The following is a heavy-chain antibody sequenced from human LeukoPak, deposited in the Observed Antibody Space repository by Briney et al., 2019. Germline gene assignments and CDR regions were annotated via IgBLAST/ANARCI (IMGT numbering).Heavy chain of an antibody. CDR1: GGSFSGYY. V-gene: IGHV4-34*01. CDR2: INHSGST. Sequence: ETLSLTCAVYGGSFSGYYWSWIRQPPGKGLEWIGVINHSGSTNYNPSLKSRVTISVDTSKNQFSLKLTSVTAADTAVYYCARRGYSSGYKWFDPWGQGTRVTVSS. D-gene: IGHD5-18*01. CDR3: ARRGYSSGYKWFDP. J-gene: IGHJ5*02.